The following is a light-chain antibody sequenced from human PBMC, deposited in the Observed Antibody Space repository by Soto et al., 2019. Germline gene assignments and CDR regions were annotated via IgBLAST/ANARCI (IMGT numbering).Light chain of an antibody. Sequence: EIVMTQSPATLSVSPGQRATLSCRASHSISSNLAWYQQKPGQAPRLLIYGASTRATGFPARFSGSGSGTEFTLTINSLQSEDFAVYYCQQYNNWPPWTFGQGTRVEVE. V-gene: IGKV3-15*01. CDR1: HSISSN. J-gene: IGKJ1*01. CDR3: QQYNNWPPWT. CDR2: GAS.